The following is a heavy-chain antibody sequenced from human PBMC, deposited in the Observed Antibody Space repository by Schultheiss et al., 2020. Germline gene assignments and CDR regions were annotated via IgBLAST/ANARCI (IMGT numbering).Heavy chain of an antibody. CDR3: ARIGYYYYGMDV. Sequence: ETLSLTCAVYGGSFSGYYWSWIRQHPGKALEWLAHIFSNDEKSYSTSLKSRLTISKDTSKSQVVLTMTNMDPVDTATYYCARIGYYYYGMDVWGQGTTVTVSS. CDR1: GGSFSGYYW. J-gene: IGHJ6*02. CDR2: IFSNDEK. V-gene: IGHV2-26*01.